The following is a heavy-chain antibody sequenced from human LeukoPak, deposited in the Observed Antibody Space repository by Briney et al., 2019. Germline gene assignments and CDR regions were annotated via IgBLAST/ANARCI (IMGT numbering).Heavy chain of an antibody. D-gene: IGHD2-15*01. Sequence: ASVKVSCKASGYTFTSYGISWVRQAPGQGLEWMGWISAYDGNTNYAQKLQGRVTMTTDTSTSTAYMELRSLRSDDTAVYYCARECSGGSCYPNWFDPWGQGTLVTVSS. V-gene: IGHV1-18*01. J-gene: IGHJ5*02. CDR2: ISAYDGNT. CDR3: ARECSGGSCYPNWFDP. CDR1: GYTFTSYG.